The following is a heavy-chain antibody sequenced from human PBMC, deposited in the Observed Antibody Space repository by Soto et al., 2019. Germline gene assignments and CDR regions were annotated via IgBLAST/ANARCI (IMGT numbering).Heavy chain of an antibody. CDR2: ISYDGSNK. V-gene: IGHV3-30*18. CDR1: GFTFSSYG. J-gene: IGHJ4*02. Sequence: GGSLRLSCAASGFTFSSYGMHWVRQAPGKGLEWVAVISYDGSNKYYADSVKGRFTISRDNSKNTLYLQMNSLRAEDTAVYYCAKELGSGWPFDYWGQGTLVTVSS. CDR3: AKELGSGWPFDY. D-gene: IGHD6-19*01.